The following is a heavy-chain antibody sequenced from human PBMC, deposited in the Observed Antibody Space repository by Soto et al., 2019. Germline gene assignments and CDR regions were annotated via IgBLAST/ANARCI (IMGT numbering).Heavy chain of an antibody. J-gene: IGHJ4*02. CDR3: AREPRDDYMISGGFDY. CDR1: GFTFSDYY. D-gene: IGHD4-4*01. CDR2: ISSGGSVI. Sequence: QVQLVEAGGGLVKPGGSLRLSCVASGFTFSDYYMSWFRQAPGKGLEWVSYISSGGSVIYSADSMKGRFTISRDIAKNSLYLQVNSLRAEDTAVYYCAREPRDDYMISGGFDYWGQGTLVTVSS. V-gene: IGHV3-11*01.